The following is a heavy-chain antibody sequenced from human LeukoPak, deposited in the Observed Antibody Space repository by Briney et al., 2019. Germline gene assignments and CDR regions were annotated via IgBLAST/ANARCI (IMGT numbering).Heavy chain of an antibody. D-gene: IGHD3-16*02. CDR3: ARDYPTKYYFDY. CDR2: IYHSGST. V-gene: IGHV4-4*02. CDR1: GGSISSSNW. J-gene: IGHJ4*02. Sequence: PSETLSLTCAVSGGSISSSNWWSWVRQPPGEGLEWIGEIYHSGSTNYNPSLKSRVTISVDKSKNQFSLKLSSVTAADTAVYYCARDYPTKYYFDYWGQGTLVTVSS.